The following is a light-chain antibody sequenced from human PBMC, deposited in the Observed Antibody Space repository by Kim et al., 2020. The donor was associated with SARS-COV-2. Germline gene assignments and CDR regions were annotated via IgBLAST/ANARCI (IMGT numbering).Light chain of an antibody. J-gene: IGLJ2*01. Sequence: AVGKTSRITCQGDSLRSNYASWYQQKPGQAPVLVIYGKNNRPSGIPDRFSGSSSGNTASLTITGAQAEDEADYYCNSRDSSGNHVVFGGGTQLTVL. V-gene: IGLV3-19*01. CDR3: NSRDSSGNHVV. CDR2: GKN. CDR1: SLRSNY.